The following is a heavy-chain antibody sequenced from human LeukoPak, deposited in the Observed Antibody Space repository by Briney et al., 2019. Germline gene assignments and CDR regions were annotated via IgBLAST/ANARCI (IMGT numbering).Heavy chain of an antibody. J-gene: IGHJ4*02. D-gene: IGHD2-15*01. CDR1: GYTFTSYD. Sequence: ASVKVSCKASGYTFTSYDLNWVRQATGQGLEWMGWVSPNSGNTGYAQKFQGRVTMTRDTSISTVYMELSSLRSEDTAVYYCARGVGYCSGGNCYGVGSSDYWGQGTLVTVSS. CDR2: VSPNSGNT. CDR3: ARGVGYCSGGNCYGVGSSDY. V-gene: IGHV1-8*01.